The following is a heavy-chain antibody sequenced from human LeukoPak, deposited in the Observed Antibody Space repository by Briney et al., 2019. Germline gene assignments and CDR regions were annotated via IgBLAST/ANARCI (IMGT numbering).Heavy chain of an antibody. J-gene: IGHJ4*02. V-gene: IGHV3-11*01. Sequence: PGGSLRLSCAASGFTVSSNYMSWVRQAPGKGLEWVSYISSSGSTIYYADSVKGRFTISRDNAKNSLYLQMNSLRAEDTAVYYCARDRDYYGSGSYYPLWGQGTLVTVSS. D-gene: IGHD3-10*01. CDR3: ARDRDYYGSGSYYPL. CDR2: ISSSGSTI. CDR1: GFTVSSNY.